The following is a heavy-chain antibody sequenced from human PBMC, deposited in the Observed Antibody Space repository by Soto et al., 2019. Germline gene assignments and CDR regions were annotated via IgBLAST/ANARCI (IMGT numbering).Heavy chain of an antibody. J-gene: IGHJ4*02. CDR3: ARGGRMVRDIRFDY. CDR1: GFTFSSYS. D-gene: IGHD3-10*01. V-gene: IGHV3-48*02. CDR2: ISSSSSTI. Sequence: GGSLRLSCAASGFTFSSYSMNWVRQAPGKGLEWVSYISSSSSTIYYADSVKGRFTISRDNAKNSLYLQMNSLRDEDTAVYYCARGGRMVRDIRFDYWGQGTLVTVSS.